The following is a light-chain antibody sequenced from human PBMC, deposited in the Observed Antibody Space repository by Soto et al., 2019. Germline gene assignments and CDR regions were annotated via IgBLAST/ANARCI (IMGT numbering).Light chain of an antibody. Sequence: QLVLTQPPSVSGAPGQRVTISCTGSSSNIGAGYDVHWYQQLPGTAPKLLIYGISNRPSGVPDRFSGSKSGTSASLAITGLQAEDEADYYCQSYDSSLSGSYVFGTGTKLTVL. CDR1: SSNIGAGYD. J-gene: IGLJ1*01. V-gene: IGLV1-40*01. CDR2: GIS. CDR3: QSYDSSLSGSYV.